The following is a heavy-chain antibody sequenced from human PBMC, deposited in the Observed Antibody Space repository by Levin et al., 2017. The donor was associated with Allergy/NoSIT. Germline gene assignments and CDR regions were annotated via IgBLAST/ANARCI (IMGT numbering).Heavy chain of an antibody. D-gene: IGHD3-10*01. Sequence: SQTLSLTCTVSGDSLSSGDYYWSWIRQAPGKGLEWIGYIYSSGITYYMPSFKSRVSISVDTSKMQFSLRLYSVTGAYTAGYFCARAGGPGCYLAWFDPWCQGTLVTVSS. V-gene: IGHV4-30-4*01. J-gene: IGHJ5*02. CDR1: GDSLSSGDYY. CDR2: IYSSGIT. CDR3: ARAGGPGCYLAWFDP.